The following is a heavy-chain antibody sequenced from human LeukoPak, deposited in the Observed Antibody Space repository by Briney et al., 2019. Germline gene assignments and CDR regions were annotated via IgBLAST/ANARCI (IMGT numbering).Heavy chain of an antibody. D-gene: IGHD3-22*01. Sequence: SVKVSCKASGGTFGSYAISWVRQAPGQGLEWMGGIIPIFGTANYAQKFQGRVTVTADESTSTAYMELSSLRSEDTAVYYCARDDYYDSSGNSFDYWGQGTLVTVSS. CDR3: ARDDYYDSSGNSFDY. J-gene: IGHJ4*02. CDR1: GGTFGSYA. CDR2: IIPIFGTA. V-gene: IGHV1-69*13.